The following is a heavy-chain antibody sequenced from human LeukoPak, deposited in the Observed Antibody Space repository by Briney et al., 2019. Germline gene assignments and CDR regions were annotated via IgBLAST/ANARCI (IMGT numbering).Heavy chain of an antibody. CDR3: AKDKGSGSLYYFDF. Sequence: GGSLRLSCAASGFTSSNYGMHWVRQAPGKGLEWVAFIRFDGSNKYYADSVKGRFTISRDNSKNTLYLQMNSLRAEDTAVYYCAKDKGSGSLYYFDFWGQGTLVTVSS. CDR2: IRFDGSNK. CDR1: GFTSSNYG. D-gene: IGHD3-10*01. V-gene: IGHV3-30*02. J-gene: IGHJ4*02.